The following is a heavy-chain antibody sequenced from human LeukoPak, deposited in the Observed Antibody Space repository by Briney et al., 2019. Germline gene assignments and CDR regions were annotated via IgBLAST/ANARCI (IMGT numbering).Heavy chain of an antibody. Sequence: EGSLRLSCAASGFTFSNYAMHWVRQAPGKGLEWVAVISYDGGNKYHADSVKGRFTISRDNSKNTLYLQMNSLRVEDTALYYCASDGGSYWGQGTLVTVSS. CDR2: ISYDGGNK. V-gene: IGHV3-30-3*01. J-gene: IGHJ4*02. CDR1: GFTFSNYA. CDR3: ASDGGSY. D-gene: IGHD3-10*01.